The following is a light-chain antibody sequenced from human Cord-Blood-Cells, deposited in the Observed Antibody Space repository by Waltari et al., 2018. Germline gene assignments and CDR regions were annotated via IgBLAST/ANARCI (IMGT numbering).Light chain of an antibody. J-gene: IGKJ2*01. CDR3: QQSYSTPLYT. V-gene: IGKV1-39*01. CDR2: AAS. Sequence: QMTQSPSCRSAPVGHGVTISCRASQSISSYLNWYQQKPGKAPKLLIYAASSLQSGVPSRFSGSGSGTDFTLTISSLQPEDFATYYCQQSYSTPLYTFGQGTKLEIK. CDR1: QSISSY.